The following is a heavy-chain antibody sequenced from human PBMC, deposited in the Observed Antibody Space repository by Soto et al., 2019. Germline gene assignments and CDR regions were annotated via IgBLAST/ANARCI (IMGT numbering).Heavy chain of an antibody. V-gene: IGHV1-58*01. CDR3: ASEAETTVAKHSCCYGMGV. Sequence: ASAMVPCKSSGLTFTSSAVQWVRQARGQRLEWRGWIVVGSGTTNYAQKFQERATITRDVSTSTAYMELSSLRSEDTAVYYFASEAETTVAKHSCCYGMGVWG. CDR1: GLTFTSSA. J-gene: IGHJ6*02. CDR2: IVVGSGTT. D-gene: IGHD4-4*01.